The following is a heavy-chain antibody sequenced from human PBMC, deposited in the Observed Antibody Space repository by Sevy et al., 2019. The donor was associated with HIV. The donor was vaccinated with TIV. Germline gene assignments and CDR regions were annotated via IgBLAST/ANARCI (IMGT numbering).Heavy chain of an antibody. CDR3: AKEERALLWLPDAFDI. D-gene: IGHD3-10*01. V-gene: IGHV3-23*01. CDR1: GFTFSSYA. CDR2: ISGSGGST. Sequence: GGSLRLSCAASGFTFSSYAMSWVRQAPGKGLEWVSAISGSGGSTYYADSVKGRFTISRDNSKNTLYLQMNSLRAEDTAVYYGAKEERALLWLPDAFDIWGQGTMVTVSS. J-gene: IGHJ3*02.